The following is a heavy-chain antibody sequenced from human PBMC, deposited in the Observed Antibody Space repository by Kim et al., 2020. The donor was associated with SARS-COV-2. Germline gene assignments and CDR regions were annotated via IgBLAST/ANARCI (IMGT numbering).Heavy chain of an antibody. CDR3: ARGGGGSCFDS. V-gene: IGHV3-74*01. J-gene: IGHJ4*02. CDR2: INIDGSRV. D-gene: IGHD1-26*01. CDR1: GFTFSTYW. Sequence: GGSLRLSCAASGFTFSTYWMHWVRQAPGMGLVWVSYINIDGSRVCYADSVKGRFTISRDNAKNTLYLQMNSLRAEDTAVYYCARGGGGSCFDSWCQGTLVTVSS.